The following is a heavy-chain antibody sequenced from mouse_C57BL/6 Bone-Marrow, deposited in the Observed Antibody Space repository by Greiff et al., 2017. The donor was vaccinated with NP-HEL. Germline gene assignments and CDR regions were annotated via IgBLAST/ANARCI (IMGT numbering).Heavy chain of an antibody. CDR2: IDPETGGT. CDR3: TRSGSSHYWYFDV. CDR1: GYTFTDYE. V-gene: IGHV1-15*01. J-gene: IGHJ1*03. Sequence: VKLMESGAELVRPGASVTLSCKASGYTFTDYEMHWVKQTPVHGLEWIGAIDPETGGTAYNQKFKGKAILTADKSSSTAYMELRSLTSEDSAVYYCTRSGSSHYWYFDVWGTGTTVTVSS. D-gene: IGHD1-1*01.